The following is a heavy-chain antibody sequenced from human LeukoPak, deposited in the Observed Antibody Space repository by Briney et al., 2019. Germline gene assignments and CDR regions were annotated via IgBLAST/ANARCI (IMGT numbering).Heavy chain of an antibody. Sequence: ASVTVSCKASGYTFTSYYMHWVRQAPGQGLEWMGIINPSGGSTSYAQKFQGRVTMTRDTSTSTAYMELRSLRSDDTAVYYCARDTVVPAAMSLYYYYGMDVWGQGTTVTVSS. CDR1: GYTFTSYY. V-gene: IGHV1-46*01. D-gene: IGHD2-2*01. CDR2: INPSGGST. J-gene: IGHJ6*02. CDR3: ARDTVVPAAMSLYYYYGMDV.